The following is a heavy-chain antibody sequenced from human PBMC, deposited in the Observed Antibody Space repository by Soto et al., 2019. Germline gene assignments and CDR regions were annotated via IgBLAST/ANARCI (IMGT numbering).Heavy chain of an antibody. D-gene: IGHD1-1*01. CDR3: STGPDGNFDS. J-gene: IGHJ4*02. CDR1: GGSIRSNYYH. Sequence: PSETLTLTCTVSGGSIRSNYYHWACLRQPPGKGLEWIGSVFYTGSTYYNPSLQSRLTMSVDTSKNQFSLKLNSVTAADTAVYYCSTGPDGNFDSWGQGTRVTVSS. CDR2: VFYTGST. V-gene: IGHV4-39*01.